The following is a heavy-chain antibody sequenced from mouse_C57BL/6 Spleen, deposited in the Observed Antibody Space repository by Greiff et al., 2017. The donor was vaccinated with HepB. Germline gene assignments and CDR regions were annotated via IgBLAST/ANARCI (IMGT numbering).Heavy chain of an antibody. D-gene: IGHD2-4*01. CDR3: ARDGGLHAMDY. V-gene: IGHV1-63*01. CDR1: GYTFTNYW. J-gene: IGHJ4*01. CDR2: IYPGGGYT. Sequence: VQLQQSGAELVRPGTSVKMSCKASGYTFTNYWIGWAKQRPGHGLEWIGDIYPGGGYTNYNEKFKGKATLTADKSSSTAYMQFSSLTSEDSAIYYCARDGGLHAMDYWGQGTSVTVSS.